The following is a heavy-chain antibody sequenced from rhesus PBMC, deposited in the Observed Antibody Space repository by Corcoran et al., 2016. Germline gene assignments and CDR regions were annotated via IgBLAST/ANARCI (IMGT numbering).Heavy chain of an antibody. CDR1: GFTFSDYS. D-gene: IGHD4-29*01. CDR3: ARDPTVGRGGYFDY. Sequence: EVQLVESGGGLAKPGGSLRLSFAASGFTFSDYSMDWFPQAPGKGLAWVSSISNGGGSTWYADSLKGRFTISRENAENTLYLQMDGLRAEDTAVYYCARDPTVGRGGYFDYWGQGVLVTVSS. V-gene: IGHV3-178*01. CDR2: ISNGGGST. J-gene: IGHJ4*01.